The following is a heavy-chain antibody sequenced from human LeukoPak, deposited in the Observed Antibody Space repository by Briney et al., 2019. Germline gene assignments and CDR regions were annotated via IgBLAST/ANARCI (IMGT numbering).Heavy chain of an antibody. J-gene: IGHJ4*02. CDR3: ARGRDYGDYKYYFDY. V-gene: IGHV4-31*03. D-gene: IGHD4-17*01. CDR1: GGSVSSGGYY. Sequence: SQTPSLTCTVSGGSVSSGGYYWSWIRQHPGKGLEWFGYIYYSGSTYYNPSLKSRVTISVDTSKNQFSLKLSSVTAADTAVYYCARGRDYGDYKYYFDYWGQGTLVTVSS. CDR2: IYYSGST.